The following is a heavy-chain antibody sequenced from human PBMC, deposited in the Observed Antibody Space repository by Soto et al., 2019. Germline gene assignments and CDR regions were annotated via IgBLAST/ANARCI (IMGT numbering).Heavy chain of an antibody. Sequence: SETLSLTCAVSGYSISSGYYWGWIRQPPGKGLEWIGSIYHSGSTYYNPSLKSRVTISVDTSKNQFSLKLSSVTAADTAVYYCASAYYDFWSGYYLNWYDPWGQGTLVTVSS. CDR1: GYSISSGYY. V-gene: IGHV4-38-2*01. J-gene: IGHJ5*02. CDR2: IYHSGST. D-gene: IGHD3-3*01. CDR3: ASAYYDFWSGYYLNWYDP.